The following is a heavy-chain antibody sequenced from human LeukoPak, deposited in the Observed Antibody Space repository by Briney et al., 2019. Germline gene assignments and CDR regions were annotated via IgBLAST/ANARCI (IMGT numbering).Heavy chain of an antibody. CDR3: ARVKFIAAAGTYDAFDI. Sequence: PSETLSLTCTVFGSMSNHFWSWIRQLPGKGLEWIGYIYDSGATDYNPSLKSRVTMSVDTSKIQFSLKLSSVTAADTAVYYCARVKFIAAAGTYDAFDIWGQGTMVTVSS. CDR2: IYDSGAT. CDR1: GSMSNHF. J-gene: IGHJ3*02. D-gene: IGHD6-13*01. V-gene: IGHV4-59*11.